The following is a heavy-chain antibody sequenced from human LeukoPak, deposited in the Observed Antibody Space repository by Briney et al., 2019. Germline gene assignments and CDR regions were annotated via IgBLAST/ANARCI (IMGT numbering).Heavy chain of an antibody. CDR1: GFTFPSSA. Sequence: ASVKVSCKASGFTFPSSAMQWARQARGQRLEWIGWIVVGSGNTNYAQKFQERVTITRDMSTSTAYMELSSLRSEDTAVYYCAADNRANDFWSGYYAFDIWGQGTMVTVSS. J-gene: IGHJ3*02. V-gene: IGHV1-58*02. CDR2: IVVGSGNT. CDR3: AADNRANDFWSGYYAFDI. D-gene: IGHD3-3*01.